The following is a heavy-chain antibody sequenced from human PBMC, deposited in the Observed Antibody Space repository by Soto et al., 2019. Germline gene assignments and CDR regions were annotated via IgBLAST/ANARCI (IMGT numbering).Heavy chain of an antibody. Sequence: PGGSLRLSCAASGFTFSSYSMNWVRQAPGKGLEWVSYISSSSSTIYYADSVKGRFTISRDNAKNSLYLQMNSLRDEDTAVYYCARDHPIVVVPAAMVDYYGMDVWGQGTTVTVSS. CDR3: ARDHPIVVVPAAMVDYYGMDV. CDR1: GFTFSSYS. D-gene: IGHD2-2*01. J-gene: IGHJ6*02. CDR2: ISSSSSTI. V-gene: IGHV3-48*02.